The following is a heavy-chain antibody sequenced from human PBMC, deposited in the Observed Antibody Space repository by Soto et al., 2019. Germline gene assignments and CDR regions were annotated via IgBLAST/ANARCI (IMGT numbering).Heavy chain of an antibody. D-gene: IGHD2-21*02. CDR2: INHSGST. CDR1: GGSFSGYY. J-gene: IGHJ4*02. V-gene: IGHV4-34*01. CDR3: ARAYVVVTAGGFDY. Sequence: QVQLQQWGAGLLKPSETLSLTCAVYGGSFSGYYWSWIRQPPGKGLEWIGEINHSGSTNYNPSLKSRVNIAVDTSKNQSSLKLSSVTAADTAVYYCARAYVVVTAGGFDYWGQGTLVTVSS.